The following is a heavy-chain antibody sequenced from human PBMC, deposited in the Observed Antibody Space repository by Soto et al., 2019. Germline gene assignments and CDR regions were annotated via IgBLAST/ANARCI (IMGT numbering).Heavy chain of an antibody. Sequence: SETLSLTCAVYGGSFSGYYWSWIRQPPGKGLEWIGEINHSGSTNYNPSLKSRVTISVDTSKNQFSLKLSSVTAADTAVYYCARGTQNWGMLYYYYYGMDVWGQGTTVTVSS. D-gene: IGHD2-8*01. J-gene: IGHJ6*02. V-gene: IGHV4-34*01. CDR3: ARGTQNWGMLYYYYYGMDV. CDR2: INHSGST. CDR1: GGSFSGYY.